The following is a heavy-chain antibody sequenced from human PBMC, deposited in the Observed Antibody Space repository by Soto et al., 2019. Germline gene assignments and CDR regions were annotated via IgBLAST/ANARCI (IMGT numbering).Heavy chain of an antibody. CDR2: ISGSGQST. D-gene: IGHD3-3*01. V-gene: IGHV3-23*01. Sequence: EVQLLESGGGLVQPGGSLRLSCAASGFTFSNYAMSWVRQAPGKGLEWVSGISGSGQSTYYADSVKGRFTISRDNSTNTWYLQMNSLRAEDTAVYYCAKAHDFCSYYFDYWGQGTLVTVSS. CDR3: AKAHDFCSYYFDY. CDR1: GFTFSNYA. J-gene: IGHJ4*02.